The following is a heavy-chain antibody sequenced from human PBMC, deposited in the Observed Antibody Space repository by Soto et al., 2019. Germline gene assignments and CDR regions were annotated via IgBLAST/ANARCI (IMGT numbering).Heavy chain of an antibody. CDR2: IDDSGST. CDR1: GGSIRSYS. J-gene: IGHJ5*02. V-gene: IGHV4-59*08. D-gene: IGHD3-16*01. Sequence: SETLSLTCTVSGGSIRSYSWSWIRQPPGKGLEWIGYIDDSGSTIYNPSLKSRVSISVDTSNNHFSLKLTSVTAADTAVYYCATFTPPGWFDPWGQGTLVTVSS. CDR3: ATFTPPGWFDP.